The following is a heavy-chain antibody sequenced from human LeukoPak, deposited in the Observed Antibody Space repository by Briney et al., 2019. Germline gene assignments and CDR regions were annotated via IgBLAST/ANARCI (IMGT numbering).Heavy chain of an antibody. CDR3: ARNKHRNWFDP. Sequence: GGSLRLSCAASGFTFSSYGMHWVRQAPGKGLEWVAVISYDGSNKYYADSVKGRFTISRDNSKNTLYLQMNSLRAEDTAVYYCARNKHRNWFDPWGQGTLVTVSS. J-gene: IGHJ5*02. D-gene: IGHD1/OR15-1a*01. V-gene: IGHV3-30*03. CDR1: GFTFSSYG. CDR2: ISYDGSNK.